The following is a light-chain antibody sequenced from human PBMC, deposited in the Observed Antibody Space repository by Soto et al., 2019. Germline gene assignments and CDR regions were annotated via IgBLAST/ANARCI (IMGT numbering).Light chain of an antibody. Sequence: EIVLKHSLATLSSSPGETATLSCRVSQYVGTMLAWYQHKPVQAPRLLIYDTSKAATGIAERFSGSGSGTDITLTISLLEPEYFAVYYCQQYVISGTFGQGSIVDIK. CDR3: QQYVISGT. CDR2: DTS. V-gene: IGKV3-11*01. CDR1: QYVGTM. J-gene: IGKJ1*01.